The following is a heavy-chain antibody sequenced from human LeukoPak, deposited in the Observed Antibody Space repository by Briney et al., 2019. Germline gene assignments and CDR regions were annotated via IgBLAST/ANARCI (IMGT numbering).Heavy chain of an antibody. CDR2: IIPIFGTA. CDR3: ARDSSGYDGGDY. CDR1: GGTFSSYA. Sequence: GASVKVSCKASGGTFSSYAISWVRQAPGQGLEWMGGIIPIFGTANYAQKFQGRVTTTADESTTTAYMELSSLRSEDTAVYYCARDSSGYDGGDYWGQGTLVTVSS. J-gene: IGHJ4*02. V-gene: IGHV1-69*13. D-gene: IGHD3-22*01.